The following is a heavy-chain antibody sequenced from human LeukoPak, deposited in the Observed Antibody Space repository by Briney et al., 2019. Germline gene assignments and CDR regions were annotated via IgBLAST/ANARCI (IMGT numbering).Heavy chain of an antibody. V-gene: IGHV3-11*05. D-gene: IGHD6-13*01. Sequence: GGSLRLSCAVSGFTVSSNYMSWIRQAPGKGLEWVSYISTTSSYTNHADSVKGRFTISRDNAKNSLYLQMNSLRAEDTAVYYCARGIAAAANYFDYWGQGTLVTVSS. J-gene: IGHJ4*02. CDR1: GFTVSSNY. CDR3: ARGIAAAANYFDY. CDR2: ISTTSSYT.